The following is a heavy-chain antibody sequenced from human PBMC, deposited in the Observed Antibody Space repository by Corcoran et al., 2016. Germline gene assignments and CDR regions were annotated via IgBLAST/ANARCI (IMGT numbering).Heavy chain of an antibody. D-gene: IGHD6-19*01. CDR2: VHYSGRT. J-gene: IGHJ3*01. V-gene: IGHV4-39*01. CDR1: GDSITSTSYY. Sequence: QLQLRESGPGLVKPSETLSLTCTVSGDSITSTSYYWGWIRQPPEKGLEWIASVHYSGRTYYNPSLKSRATISAHTSQTQFSLKLTSLTAADTAVYYCAFYSSGSVAAFDFWGQGTMVTVSS. CDR3: AFYSSGSVAAFDF.